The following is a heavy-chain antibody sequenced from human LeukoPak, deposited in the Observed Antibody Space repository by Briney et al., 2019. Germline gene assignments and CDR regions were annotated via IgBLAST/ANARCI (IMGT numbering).Heavy chain of an antibody. CDR2: ISGSGGST. CDR1: GFTFSSYA. CDR3: ANPASELYGSYGYSGFDDY. J-gene: IGHJ4*02. Sequence: GGSLRLSCAASGFTFSSYAMSWVRQAPGKGLEWVSAISGSGGSTYYADSVKGRFTISRDNSKNTLYLQMNSLRAEDTAVYYCANPASELYGSYGYSGFDDYWGQGTLVTVSS. V-gene: IGHV3-23*01. D-gene: IGHD5-18*01.